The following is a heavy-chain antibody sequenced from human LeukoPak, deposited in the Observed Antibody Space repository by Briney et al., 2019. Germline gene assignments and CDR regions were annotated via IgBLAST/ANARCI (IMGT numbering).Heavy chain of an antibody. D-gene: IGHD3-10*01. CDR3: AKLGNGRTYYYGSGSHLIPTFDY. CDR1: GFTFSSYA. J-gene: IGHJ4*02. CDR2: ISGSAGST. Sequence: GGSLRLSCAASGFTFSSYAMSWVRQAPGKGLEWVSAISGSAGSTYYADSVKGRFTISRDNSKNTLYLQMNSLRAEDTAVYYCAKLGNGRTYYYGSGSHLIPTFDYWGQGTLVTVSS. V-gene: IGHV3-23*01.